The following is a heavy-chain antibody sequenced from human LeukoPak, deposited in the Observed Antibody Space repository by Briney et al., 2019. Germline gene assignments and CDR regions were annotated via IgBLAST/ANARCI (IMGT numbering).Heavy chain of an antibody. J-gene: IGHJ4*02. D-gene: IGHD6-13*01. CDR2: ISCDGSNK. CDR3: ARAPAAAGYGYFDY. Sequence: GGSLRLSCAASGFTFSSYAMHWVRQAPGKGLEWVAVISCDGSNKYYADSVKGRFTISRDNSKNTLYLQMNSLRAEDTAVYYCARAPAAAGYGYFDYWGQGTLVTASS. CDR1: GFTFSSYA. V-gene: IGHV3-30-3*01.